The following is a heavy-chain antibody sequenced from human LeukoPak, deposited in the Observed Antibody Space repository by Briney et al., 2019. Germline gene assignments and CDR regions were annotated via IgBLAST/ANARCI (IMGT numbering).Heavy chain of an antibody. D-gene: IGHD3-22*01. Sequence: ASVKVSCEASGYTFTSYGISWVRQAPGQGLEWMGWISAYNGNTNYAQKLQGRVTMTTDTSTSTAYMELRSLRSDDTAVYYCARLVDSSGYYYYYYMDVWGKGTTVTVSS. CDR2: ISAYNGNT. CDR3: ARLVDSSGYYYYYYMDV. V-gene: IGHV1-18*01. CDR1: GYTFTSYG. J-gene: IGHJ6*03.